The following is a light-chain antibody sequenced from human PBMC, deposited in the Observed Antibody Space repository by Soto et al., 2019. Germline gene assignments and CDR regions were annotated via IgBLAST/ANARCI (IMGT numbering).Light chain of an antibody. J-gene: IGLJ2*01. CDR3: SSYAGSNNLGVV. CDR2: EVS. CDR1: SGDVGGYNY. V-gene: IGLV2-8*01. Sequence: QSALTQPPSASGSPGQSVTISCTGTSGDVGGYNYVSWYQQHPGKAPKLMIYEVSKRPSGVPDRFSGSKSGNTASLTVSGLQAEDEADYYCSSYAGSNNLGVVFGGGTKLTVL.